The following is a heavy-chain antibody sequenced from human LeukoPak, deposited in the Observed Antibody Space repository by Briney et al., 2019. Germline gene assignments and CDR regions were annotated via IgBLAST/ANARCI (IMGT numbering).Heavy chain of an antibody. CDR1: GFTFSTYS. V-gene: IGHV3-21*01. Sequence: GGSLRLSCAASGFTFSTYSINWVRQAPGKGLEWVSSISSSSSYIYYVDSMKGRVTISRDNAKNSVYLQVKSLRAEDTAVYYCARGTGKTKAFDIWGQGTMVTVSS. CDR3: ARGTGKTKAFDI. J-gene: IGHJ3*02. CDR2: ISSSSSYI. D-gene: IGHD7-27*01.